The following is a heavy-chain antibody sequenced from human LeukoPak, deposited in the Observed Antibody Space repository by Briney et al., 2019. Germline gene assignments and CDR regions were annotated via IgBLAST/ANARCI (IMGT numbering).Heavy chain of an antibody. J-gene: IGHJ6*03. V-gene: IGHV3-23*01. D-gene: IGHD1-1*01. CDR2: ISGSGGST. Sequence: GGSLRLSCAASGFTFSTCGMSWVRQAPGKGLEWVSPISGSGGSTYYADSVKGRFTISRDNSKNTLYLQMNSLRAEDTAVYYCAKGGTHWPTGYYYMDVWGKGTTVTVSS. CDR1: GFTFSTCG. CDR3: AKGGTHWPTGYYYMDV.